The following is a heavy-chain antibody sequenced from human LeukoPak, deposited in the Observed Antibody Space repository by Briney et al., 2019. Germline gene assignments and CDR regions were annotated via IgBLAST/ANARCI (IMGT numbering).Heavy chain of an antibody. V-gene: IGHV4-59*08. CDR2: IYYSGST. J-gene: IGHJ4*02. CDR1: GGSISSYY. D-gene: IGHD2-2*01. Sequence: KPSETLSLTCTVSGGSISSYYWSWIRQPPGKGLGWIGYIYYSGSTYYNPSLKSRVTISVDTSKNQFSLKLSSVTAADTAVYYCASGGGYCSSTSCYPYYFDYWGQGTLVTVSS. CDR3: ASGGGYCSSTSCYPYYFDY.